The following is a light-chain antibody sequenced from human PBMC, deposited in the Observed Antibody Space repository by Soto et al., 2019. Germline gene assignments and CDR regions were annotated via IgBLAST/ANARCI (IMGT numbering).Light chain of an antibody. Sequence: IGGTNTTATLSVSPGERATLSCRAFQSVSNNYLAWYQQKPGQAPRLLIYGASNRAAGIPDRFSGSGSGTDFTLSISSLQPGDVGIYSCQQYHTWPPITFGQGTRLEI. V-gene: IGKV3D-15*01. CDR1: QSVSNN. J-gene: IGKJ5*01. CDR2: GAS. CDR3: QQYHTWPPIT.